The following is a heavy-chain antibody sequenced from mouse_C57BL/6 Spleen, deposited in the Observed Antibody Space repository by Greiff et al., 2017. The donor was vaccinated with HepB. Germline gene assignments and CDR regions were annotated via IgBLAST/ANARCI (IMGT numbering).Heavy chain of an antibody. CDR1: GFTFSSYG. V-gene: IGHV5-6*01. D-gene: IGHD1-1*01. CDR3: ARGGGSSYAWFAY. Sequence: EVHLVESGGDLVKPGGSLKLSCAASGFTFSSYGMSWVRQTPDKRLEWVATISSGGSYTYYPDSVKGRFTISRDNAKNTLYLQMSSLKSEDTAMYYCARGGGSSYAWFAYWGQGTLVTVSA. J-gene: IGHJ3*01. CDR2: ISSGGSYT.